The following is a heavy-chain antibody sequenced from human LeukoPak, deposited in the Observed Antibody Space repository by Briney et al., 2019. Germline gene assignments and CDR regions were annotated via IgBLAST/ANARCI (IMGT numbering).Heavy chain of an antibody. D-gene: IGHD5-24*01. CDR1: GYTFTSYD. CDR2: MNPNSGNT. CDR3: ARDHGDGYNWSFDY. J-gene: IGHJ4*02. Sequence: ASVKVSCKASGYTFTSYDINWVRQATGQGLEWMGWMNPNSGNTGYAQKFQGRVTMTRNTSISTAYMELSSLRSEDTAVYYCARDHGDGYNWSFDYWGQGTLVTVSS. V-gene: IGHV1-8*01.